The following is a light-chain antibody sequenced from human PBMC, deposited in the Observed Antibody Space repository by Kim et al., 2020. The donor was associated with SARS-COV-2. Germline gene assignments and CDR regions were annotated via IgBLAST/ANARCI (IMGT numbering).Light chain of an antibody. CDR1: QSVLYSSNNKNY. V-gene: IGKV4-1*01. Sequence: DIVMTQSPDSLAVSLGERATINCKSSQSVLYSSNNKNYLAWYQQKPGQPPKLLIYWASTRESGVPDRFSGSGSGTDFTLTISSLQAEDVAVYYCQQYYSTPGTFGGGTKVEI. CDR3: QQYYSTPGT. CDR2: WAS. J-gene: IGKJ4*01.